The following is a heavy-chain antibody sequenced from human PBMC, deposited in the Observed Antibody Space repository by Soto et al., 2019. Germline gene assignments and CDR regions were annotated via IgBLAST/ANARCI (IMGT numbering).Heavy chain of an antibody. CDR1: GGSISSSSYY. CDR3: ASLKGGATDY. J-gene: IGHJ4*02. D-gene: IGHD1-26*01. CDR2: IYYSGST. Sequence: PSETLSLTCTVSGGSISSSSYYWGWIRQPPGKGLEWIGSIYYSGSTYYNPSLKSRVTISVDTSKNQFSLKLSSVTAADTAVYYYASLKGGATDYWGQGTLVTVSS. V-gene: IGHV4-39*01.